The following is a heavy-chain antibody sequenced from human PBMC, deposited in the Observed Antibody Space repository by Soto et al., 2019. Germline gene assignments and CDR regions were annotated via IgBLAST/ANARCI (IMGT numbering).Heavy chain of an antibody. D-gene: IGHD5-12*01. CDR1: GYSFTDSW. J-gene: IGHJ4*02. CDR2: IYPDDSDT. V-gene: IGHV5-51*01. CDR3: AKHTRSGYDPLEY. Sequence: GESLKISCKASGYSFTDSWIGWVRLMPGEGLEWMGIIYPDDSDTKYSPSFQGQVTISADNSISTTYLQWSSLKASDTAVYYCAKHTRSGYDPLEYWGQGTLVTVSS.